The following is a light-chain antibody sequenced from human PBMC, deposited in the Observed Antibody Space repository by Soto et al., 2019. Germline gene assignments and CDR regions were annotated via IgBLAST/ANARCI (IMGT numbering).Light chain of an antibody. CDR1: SSDVGGYNY. CDR3: SSYTSSSTVV. CDR2: DVS. Sequence: ALTQPASVSGSPGQSITISCTGTSSDVGGYNYVSWYQHHPGKAPKLMIYDVSNRPSGVSNRFSGSKSGNTASLTISGLQAEDEADYYCSSYTSSSTVVFGGGTKVTVL. V-gene: IGLV2-14*03. J-gene: IGLJ2*01.